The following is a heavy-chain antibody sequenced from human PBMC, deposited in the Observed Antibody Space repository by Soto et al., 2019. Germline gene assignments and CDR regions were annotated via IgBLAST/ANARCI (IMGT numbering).Heavy chain of an antibody. D-gene: IGHD4-17*01. V-gene: IGHV4-31*03. CDR2: IYYSRSS. CDR3: ARVDYVRAFDI. J-gene: IGHJ3*02. CDR1: GGSISSDGYY. Sequence: VQLQESGPGLVKPSQTLSLTCTVSGGSISSDGYYWNWIRQHPGKGLEWIGYIYYSRSSYYTPSLKSRLTISVDASQNQFSLKMVTVTAADTAIYYCARVDYVRAFDIWGLGTMVTDSS.